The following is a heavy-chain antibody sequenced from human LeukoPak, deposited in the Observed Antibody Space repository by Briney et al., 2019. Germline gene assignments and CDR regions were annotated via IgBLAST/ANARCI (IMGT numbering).Heavy chain of an antibody. D-gene: IGHD3-16*02. CDR3: ARYVWGSYPTFEDY. CDR1: GGSISSYY. Sequence: PSETLSLTCTVPGGSISSYYWNWIRQPQGKGLKWIGYIYYSGGTNYNTSLKSRLTISVDTSKNQFSLKLSSVTAADTAVYYCARYVWGSYPTFEDYWGQGTLVTVSS. J-gene: IGHJ4*02. V-gene: IGHV4-59*01. CDR2: IYYSGGT.